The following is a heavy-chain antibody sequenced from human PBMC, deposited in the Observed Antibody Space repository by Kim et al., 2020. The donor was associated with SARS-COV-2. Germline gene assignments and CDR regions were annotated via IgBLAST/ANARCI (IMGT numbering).Heavy chain of an antibody. CDR2: ISAYNGNT. CDR3: AREGYSGQGGEKYYYYYGMDV. J-gene: IGHJ6*02. Sequence: ASVKVSCKASGYTFTSYGISWVRQAPGQGLEWMGWISAYNGNTNYAQKLQGRVTMTTDTSTSTAYMELRSLRSDDTAVYYCAREGYSGQGGEKYYYYYGMDVWGQGTTVTVSS. D-gene: IGHD5-12*01. CDR1: GYTFTSYG. V-gene: IGHV1-18*01.